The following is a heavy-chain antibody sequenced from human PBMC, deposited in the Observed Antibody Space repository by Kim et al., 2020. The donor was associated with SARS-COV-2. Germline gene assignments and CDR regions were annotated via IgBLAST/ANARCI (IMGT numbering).Heavy chain of an antibody. CDR3: ARDLGMSGWYYYYYGMDV. CDR2: INSDGSST. D-gene: IGHD6-19*01. Sequence: GGSLRLSCAASGFTFSSYWMHWVRQAPGKGLVWVSRINSDGSSTSYADSVKGRFTISRDNAKNTLYLQMNSLRAEDTAVYYCARDLGMSGWYYYYYGMDVWGQETTVTVSS. CDR1: GFTFSSYW. V-gene: IGHV3-74*01. J-gene: IGHJ6*02.